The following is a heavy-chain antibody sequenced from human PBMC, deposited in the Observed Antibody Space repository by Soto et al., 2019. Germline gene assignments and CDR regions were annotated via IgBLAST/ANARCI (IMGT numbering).Heavy chain of an antibody. J-gene: IGHJ4*02. CDR1: GYTFTNYD. CDR2: ISANNGNA. CDR3: ARAFYDDILTVSSAFDY. Sequence: ASVKVSCKASGYTFTNYDISWVRQAPGQGLEWMGWISANNGNANYAQNLQGRVTMTTDTSTSTTYMEVRSLRSDDTAVYYCARAFYDDILTVSSAFDYWGQ. V-gene: IGHV1-18*01. D-gene: IGHD3-9*01.